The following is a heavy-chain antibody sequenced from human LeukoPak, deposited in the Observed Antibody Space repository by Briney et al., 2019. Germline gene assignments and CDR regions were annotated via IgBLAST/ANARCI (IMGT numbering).Heavy chain of an antibody. CDR1: GGTFSSYA. CDR3: ASDYYDSSGYYAFDY. J-gene: IGHJ4*02. CDR2: INAGNGNT. V-gene: IGHV1-3*01. D-gene: IGHD3-22*01. Sequence: ASVKVSCKASGGTFSSYAISWVRQAPGQRLEWMGWINAGNGNTKYSQKFQGRVTITRDTSASTAYMELSSLRSEDTAVYYCASDYYDSSGYYAFDYWGQGTLVTVSS.